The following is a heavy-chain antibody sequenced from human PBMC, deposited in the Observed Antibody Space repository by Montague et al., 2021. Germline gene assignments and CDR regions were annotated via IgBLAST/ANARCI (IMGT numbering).Heavy chain of an antibody. D-gene: IGHD5-12*01. CDR3: ARDSSGSLDY. Sequence: SLRLSCAASGFTFSNYWMAWVRQAPGKGLEWVANINQDGSKRNYVDSVKGRFTISRDNAKNSLSLQMNSLRVEDTAIYYCARDSSGSLDYWGQGTLVTVSS. J-gene: IGHJ4*02. CDR1: GFTFSNYW. V-gene: IGHV3-7*01. CDR2: INQDGSKR.